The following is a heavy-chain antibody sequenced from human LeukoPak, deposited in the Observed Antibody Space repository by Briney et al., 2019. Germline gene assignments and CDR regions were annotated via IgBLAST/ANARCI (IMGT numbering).Heavy chain of an antibody. V-gene: IGHV3-53*01. J-gene: IGHJ4*02. D-gene: IGHD6-13*01. Sequence: GGSLRLSCAASGFTVSSNYMSWVRQAPGKGLEWVSVIYSGGSTYYADSVKGRFTISRDNSKNALYLQMNSLRAEDTAVYYCARAFSSTWYYFDYWGQGTLVTVSS. CDR2: IYSGGST. CDR3: ARAFSSTWYYFDY. CDR1: GFTVSSNY.